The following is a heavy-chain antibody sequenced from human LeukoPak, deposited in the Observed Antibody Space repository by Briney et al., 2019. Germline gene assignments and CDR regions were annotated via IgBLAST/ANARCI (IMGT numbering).Heavy chain of an antibody. CDR2: INPNSGGT. V-gene: IGHV1-2*02. CDR1: GYTFTGYY. D-gene: IGHD2-2*01. CDR3: ASSPAGYCSSTSCIPQNWFDP. J-gene: IGHJ5*02. Sequence: GASVKVSCKASGYTFTGYYMHWVRQAPGQGLEWMGWINPNSGGTNYAQKFQGRVTMTRDTSISTAYMELSRLRSDDTAVYYCASSPAGYCSSTSCIPQNWFDPWGQGTLVTVSS.